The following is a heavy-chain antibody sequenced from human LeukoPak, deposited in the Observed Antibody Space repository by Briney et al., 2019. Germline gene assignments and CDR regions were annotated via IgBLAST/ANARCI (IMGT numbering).Heavy chain of an antibody. CDR2: IYQSGDI. V-gene: IGHV4-30-2*01. Sequence: TLSLTRTVSGGSITSGGYYWSWIRQPPGKGLEWIGYIYQSGDIYSNPSLKSRATVSMDRSRNQFSLNLSSVTAADTAVYYCARLIAADPQLDCWGQGTLVTVSS. J-gene: IGHJ4*02. CDR1: GGSITSGGYY. CDR3: ARLIAADPQLDC. D-gene: IGHD6-13*01.